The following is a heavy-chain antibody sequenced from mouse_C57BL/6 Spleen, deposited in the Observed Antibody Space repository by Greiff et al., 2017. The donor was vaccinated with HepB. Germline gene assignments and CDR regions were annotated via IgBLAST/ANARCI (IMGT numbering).Heavy chain of an antibody. Sequence: EVQLQESGPELVKPGASVKISCKASGYSFTGYYMHWVKQSHGNILDWIGYIYPYNGVSSYNQKFKGKATLTVDKSSSTAYMELHSLTSEDSAVYYCARGNFYYGNSYYAMDYWGQGTSVTVSS. D-gene: IGHD2-1*01. CDR1: GYSFTGYY. J-gene: IGHJ4*01. V-gene: IGHV1-31*01. CDR3: ARGNFYYGNSYYAMDY. CDR2: IYPYNGVS.